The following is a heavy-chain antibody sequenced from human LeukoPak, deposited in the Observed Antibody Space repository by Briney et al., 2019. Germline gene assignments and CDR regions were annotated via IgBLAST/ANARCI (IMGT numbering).Heavy chain of an antibody. CDR1: GGSISSSNW. V-gene: IGHV4-4*02. J-gene: IGHJ4*02. CDR2: IYHSGST. Sequence: SETLSLTCAVSGGSISSSNWWSWVRQPPGKGLEWIGSIYHSGSTYYNPSLKSRVTISVDTSENQFSLSLTSVTAADTAVYYCARGSGSFKRPFDYWGQGTLVTVSS. CDR3: ARGSGSFKRPFDY. D-gene: IGHD1-26*01.